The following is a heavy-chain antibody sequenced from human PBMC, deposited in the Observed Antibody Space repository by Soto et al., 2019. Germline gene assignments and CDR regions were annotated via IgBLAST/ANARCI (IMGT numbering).Heavy chain of an antibody. CDR1: GGTFSSYA. Sequence: QVQLVQSGAEVKKPGSSVKVSCTASGGTFSSYAISWVRQAPGQGLEWMGGIITIFGTANYAQKFQGRVTITADKSTSTADMEMSCLRSEATAVYYRARSVGYSDGQRLNWFDPWGQGTLVTVSS. J-gene: IGHJ5*02. CDR2: IITIFGTA. V-gene: IGHV1-69*06. CDR3: ARSVGYSDGQRLNWFDP. D-gene: IGHD5-18*01.